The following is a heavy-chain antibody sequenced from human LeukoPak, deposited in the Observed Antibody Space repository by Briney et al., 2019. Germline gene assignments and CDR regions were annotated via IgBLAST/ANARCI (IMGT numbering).Heavy chain of an antibody. Sequence: SETLSLTCTVSGGSISTHFWTWIRQPPGKGQEFIGNIYYTGTSNYNPSLKSRVTMSIDTAKNQFSLNLSSVTAADTAVYYCARDLNYYDGSTYYDAFDIWGQGTLVTVSS. CDR2: IYYTGTS. V-gene: IGHV4-59*11. J-gene: IGHJ3*02. CDR3: ARDLNYYDGSTYYDAFDI. CDR1: GGSISTHF. D-gene: IGHD3-22*01.